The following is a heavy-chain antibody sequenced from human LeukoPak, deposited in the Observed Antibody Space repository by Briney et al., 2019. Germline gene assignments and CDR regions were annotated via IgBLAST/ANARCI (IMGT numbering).Heavy chain of an antibody. CDR1: GGSISISSYY. V-gene: IGHV4-61*01. CDR3: ARDTNLRDSFDI. J-gene: IGHJ3*02. CDR2: VFYNGKT. Sequence: SETLSLTCTVSGGSISISSYYWSWIRQSPGKGLEWIGYVFYNGKTDYSPSLRSRVSMSVDTSKNQFSLKVTSVTAADTAVYYCARDTNLRDSFDIWGQGTMVTVSS. D-gene: IGHD2-8*01.